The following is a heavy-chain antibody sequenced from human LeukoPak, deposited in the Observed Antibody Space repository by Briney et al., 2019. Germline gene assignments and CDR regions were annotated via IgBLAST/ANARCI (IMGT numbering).Heavy chain of an antibody. D-gene: IGHD1-26*01. V-gene: IGHV3-7*01. CDR3: AREWELLGIEAPLDY. J-gene: IGHJ4*02. CDR1: GFTFSSHW. CDR2: INQDGSRK. Sequence: GGSLRLSCAASGFTFSSHWVTWVRQAPGKGLEWVANINQDGSRKYYVDSVKGRSTISRDNSKNSVYLQMNSLRAEDTAVYYCAREWELLGIEAPLDYWGQGTLVTVSS.